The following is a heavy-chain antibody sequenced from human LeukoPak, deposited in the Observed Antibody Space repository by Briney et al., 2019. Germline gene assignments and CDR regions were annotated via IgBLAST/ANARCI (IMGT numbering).Heavy chain of an antibody. CDR1: GYTLTELS. J-gene: IGHJ4*02. D-gene: IGHD3-10*01. CDR3: AVPRRSSRDHDSGGFDS. V-gene: IGHV1-69*08. CDR2: IIPRLGTS. Sequence: SVKVSCKVSGYTLTELSMHWIRQAPGQGLEWMGLIIPRLGTSNYAQKFQGRVTFTADKSTSTAYVDLSSLRSEDTAVYYCAVPRRSSRDHDSGGFDSWGQGTLVTVSS.